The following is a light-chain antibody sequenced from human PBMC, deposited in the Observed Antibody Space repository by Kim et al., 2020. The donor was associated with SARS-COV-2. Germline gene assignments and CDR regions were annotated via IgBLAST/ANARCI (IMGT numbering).Light chain of an antibody. CDR3: QQYNSYSYT. J-gene: IGKJ2*01. CDR1: QSISSW. Sequence: QMTHSPSTLSASVGDRVTITCRASQSISSWLAWYQQKPGKAPKLLIYKASSLESGVPSRFSGSGSGTEFTLTISSLQPDDFATYYCQQYNSYSYTFGQGTKLHI. V-gene: IGKV1-5*03. CDR2: KAS.